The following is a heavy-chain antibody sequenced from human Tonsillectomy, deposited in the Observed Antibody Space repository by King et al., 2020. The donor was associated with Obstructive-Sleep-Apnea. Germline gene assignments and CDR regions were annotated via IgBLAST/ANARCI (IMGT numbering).Heavy chain of an antibody. CDR1: GDTFSSFA. CDR3: ARGNSGDY. V-gene: IGHV1-69*12. Sequence: QLVQSGAEVKKPGSSVKVSCKASGDTFSSFAINWVRQAPGQGLEWMGGFIPIIGSANYAQKFQGRVTITAADSTSTAYMELSSLRSDDTAVYYCARGNSGDYWGQGTLVTVSS. D-gene: IGHD1-1*01. CDR2: FIPIIGSA. J-gene: IGHJ4*02.